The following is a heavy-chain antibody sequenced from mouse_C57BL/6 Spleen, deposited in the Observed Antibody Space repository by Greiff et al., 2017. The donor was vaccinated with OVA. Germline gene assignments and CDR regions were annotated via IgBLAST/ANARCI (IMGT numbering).Heavy chain of an antibody. V-gene: IGHV1-42*01. D-gene: IGHD1-1*01. Sequence: EVQLQQSGPELVKPGASVKISCKASGYSFTGYYMNWVKQSPEKSLEWIGEINPSTGGTTYTQKFKAKATLTVDKSSSTAYMQLKSLTSEDSAVFDCARAYGSSLHAYAMDYWGQGTSVTVSS. CDR1: GYSFTGYY. J-gene: IGHJ4*01. CDR2: INPSTGGT. CDR3: ARAYGSSLHAYAMDY.